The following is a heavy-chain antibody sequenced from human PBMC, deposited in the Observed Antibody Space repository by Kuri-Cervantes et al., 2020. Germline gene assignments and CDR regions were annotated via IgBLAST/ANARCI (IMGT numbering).Heavy chain of an antibody. D-gene: IGHD6-19*01. V-gene: IGHV4-59*01. CDR2: IYYSGST. J-gene: IGHJ5*02. CDR3: ARSSGWYYWFDP. CDR1: GGSISSYY. Sequence: SETLSLTCTASGGSISSYYWSWIRHPPGKGLEWIGYIYYSGSTNYNPSLKSRVTISVDTPKNQFSLKLSSVTAADTAVYYCARSSGWYYWFDPWGQGTLVTVSS.